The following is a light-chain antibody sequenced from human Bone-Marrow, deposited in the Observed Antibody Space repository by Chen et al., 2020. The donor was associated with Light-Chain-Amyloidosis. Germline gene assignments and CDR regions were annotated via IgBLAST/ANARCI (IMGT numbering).Light chain of an antibody. CDR2: GSS. CDR1: QTISSNY. J-gene: IGKJ4*01. V-gene: IGKV3-20*01. Sequence: DIVLTQPPVTLSLSPGEGANLSCRASQTISSNYLTWYQQKFGQAPRLLIYGSSSRATGIPDRFTGSGSGTDFTLTINRLEPEDFAMYYCQQYGTSPLTFGGGTKVEIK. CDR3: QQYGTSPLT.